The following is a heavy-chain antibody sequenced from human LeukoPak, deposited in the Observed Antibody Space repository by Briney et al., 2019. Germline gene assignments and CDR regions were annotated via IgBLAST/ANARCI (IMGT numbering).Heavy chain of an antibody. D-gene: IGHD5-18*01. Sequence: PGGSLRLSCAASGFTFDDYAMDWVRQAPGKGLGWVAVISYDGSNKYYADSVKGRFTISRDNSKNTLYLQMNSLRAEDTAVYYCARADTAMALYIWGQGTMVPVSS. CDR1: GFTFDDYA. J-gene: IGHJ3*02. CDR3: ARADTAMALYI. V-gene: IGHV3-30*04. CDR2: ISYDGSNK.